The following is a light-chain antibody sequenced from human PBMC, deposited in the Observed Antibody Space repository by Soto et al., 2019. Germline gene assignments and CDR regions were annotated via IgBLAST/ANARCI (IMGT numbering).Light chain of an antibody. CDR2: VNS. V-gene: IGLV2-14*01. CDR1: SSDIGDYKY. Sequence: QSAPTQPASVSGSPGQSITISCTGTSSDIGDYKYVSWYQQHPDKAPKLIIFVNSNRPSGISDRFSASKSGNTASLTISGLQAEDEADYYCSSYTSSDTPYVFGTGTKLTVL. CDR3: SSYTSSDTPYV. J-gene: IGLJ1*01.